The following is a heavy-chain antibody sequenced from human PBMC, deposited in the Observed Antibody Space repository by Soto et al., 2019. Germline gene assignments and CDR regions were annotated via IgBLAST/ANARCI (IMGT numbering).Heavy chain of an antibody. CDR3: AIAGYCSGGSCSDEAFDI. Sequence: ASVKVSCKASGYTFTSYGISWVRQVPGQGLEWMGWISAYNGNTNYAQKLQGRVTMTTDTSTSTAYMELRSLRSDDTAVYYFAIAGYCSGGSCSDEAFDIRGQGTMVTVSS. CDR2: ISAYNGNT. CDR1: GYTFTSYG. V-gene: IGHV1-18*01. D-gene: IGHD2-15*01. J-gene: IGHJ3*02.